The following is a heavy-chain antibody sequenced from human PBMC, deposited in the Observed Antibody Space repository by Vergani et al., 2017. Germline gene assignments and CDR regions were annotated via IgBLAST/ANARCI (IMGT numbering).Heavy chain of an antibody. CDR1: GFTFDDYA. CDR2: IKWNSDSI. Sequence: EVQLVESGGGLVKPGGSLRLSCAASGFTFDDYAMHWVRQAPGKGLEWVAGIKWNSDSIAYADSVKGRVTISRDNAKNSLYLQMNSLRAEDTALYYCVKDIAASGNYGYFDLWGRGTLVTVSS. J-gene: IGHJ2*01. V-gene: IGHV3-9*01. CDR3: VKDIAASGNYGYFDL. D-gene: IGHD6-13*01.